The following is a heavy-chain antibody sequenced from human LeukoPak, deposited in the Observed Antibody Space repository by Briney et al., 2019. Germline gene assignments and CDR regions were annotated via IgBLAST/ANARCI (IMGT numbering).Heavy chain of an antibody. Sequence: GGSLRLSCAASGFTFSSYWMSWVRQAPGKGLEGVANIKQDGSEKYYVDSVKGRFTISRDNAKNSLYLQMNSLRAEDTAVYYCARTAYCGGDCYSPPDSPFDYWGQGTLVTVSS. D-gene: IGHD2-21*02. CDR2: IKQDGSEK. J-gene: IGHJ4*02. V-gene: IGHV3-7*03. CDR1: GFTFSSYW. CDR3: ARTAYCGGDCYSPPDSPFDY.